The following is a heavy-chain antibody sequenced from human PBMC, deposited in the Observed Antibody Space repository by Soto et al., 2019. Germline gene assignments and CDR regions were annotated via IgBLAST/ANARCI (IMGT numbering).Heavy chain of an antibody. CDR2: INGGKGNT. D-gene: IGHD6-19*01. J-gene: IGHJ5*02. Sequence: GASVKVSCKASGYTFTSYAMHWVRQAPGQRPEWMGWINGGKGNTKYSQKFQGRVTITRDTSASTAYMELTSLRSEDTAVYYCARGGGWYVWFDPWGQGTLVTVSS. V-gene: IGHV1-3*01. CDR1: GYTFTSYA. CDR3: ARGGGWYVWFDP.